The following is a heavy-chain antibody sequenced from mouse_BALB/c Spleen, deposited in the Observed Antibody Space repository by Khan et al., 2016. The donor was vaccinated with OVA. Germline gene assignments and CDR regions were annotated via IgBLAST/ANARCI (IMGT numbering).Heavy chain of an antibody. V-gene: IGHV3-2*02. CDR1: GYSITSDYA. Sequence: EVQLQESGPGLVKPSQSLSLTCTVTGYSITSDYAWNWIRQFPGNKLEWMAYISYSGSTRSNPSLNSRISITRDTSKNQFFLQLNSVTTEDTATYYCARRYYYGQWYFDGWGAGTTVTVSS. CDR2: ISYSGST. CDR3: ARRYYYGQWYFDG. D-gene: IGHD1-1*01. J-gene: IGHJ1*01.